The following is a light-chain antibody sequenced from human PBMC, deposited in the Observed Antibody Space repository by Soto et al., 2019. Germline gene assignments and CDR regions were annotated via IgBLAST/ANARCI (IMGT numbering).Light chain of an antibody. CDR1: SSNIGSNS. Sequence: QSVLTQSPSASGAPGQGVTISCSGSSSNIGSNSVNWYQQLPGTAPKLLVYSNNQRPSGVPDRFSGSKSGTSASLAISGLQSEDEADYYCAAWDGSLNGYVFGTGTKVTVL. CDR2: SNN. J-gene: IGLJ1*01. V-gene: IGLV1-44*01. CDR3: AAWDGSLNGYV.